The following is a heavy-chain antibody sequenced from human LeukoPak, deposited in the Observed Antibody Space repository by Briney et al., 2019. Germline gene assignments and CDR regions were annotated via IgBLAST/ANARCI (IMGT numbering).Heavy chain of an antibody. CDR2: IIPIFGIP. J-gene: IGHJ6*03. Sequence: GASVKVSCKASGYTFTNYGISWVRQAPGQGLEWMGGIIPIFGIPDSAQKFQGRLTITADESTTTAYMELSSLRSDDTAIYYCGLSGNYYYYMDVWGKGTTVTISS. CDR1: GYTFTNYG. D-gene: IGHD6-25*01. V-gene: IGHV1-69*13. CDR3: GLSGNYYYYMDV.